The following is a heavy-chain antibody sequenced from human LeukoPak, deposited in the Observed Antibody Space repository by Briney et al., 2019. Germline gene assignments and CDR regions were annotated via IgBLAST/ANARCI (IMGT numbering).Heavy chain of an antibody. D-gene: IGHD3-3*01. J-gene: IGHJ4*02. Sequence: PSATLSLTCTVSGGSISSYYWSWIRQPAGKGLEWIGRIYTSGSTNYNPSLKSRVTMSVDTSKNQFSLKLSSVTAADTAVYYCAIESDFWSGAYFDYWGQGTLVTVSS. CDR3: AIESDFWSGAYFDY. CDR2: IYTSGST. CDR1: GGSISSYY. V-gene: IGHV4-4*07.